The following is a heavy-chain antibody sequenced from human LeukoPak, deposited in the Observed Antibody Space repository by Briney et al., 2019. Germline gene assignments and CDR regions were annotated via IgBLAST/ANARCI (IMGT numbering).Heavy chain of an antibody. Sequence: GGSLRLSCAASGFTFSSYWMSWVRQAPGKGLEWVANIKQDGSEKYYVDSVKGRFTISRDNAKNSLSLQMTSLRAEDTAVYYCVRGQDGIDNWFDPWGQGTLVTVAS. CDR3: VRGQDGIDNWFDP. CDR2: IKQDGSEK. J-gene: IGHJ5*02. D-gene: IGHD5-24*01. CDR1: GFTFSSYW. V-gene: IGHV3-7*01.